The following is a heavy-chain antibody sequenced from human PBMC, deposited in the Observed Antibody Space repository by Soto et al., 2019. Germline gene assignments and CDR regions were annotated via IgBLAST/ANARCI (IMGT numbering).Heavy chain of an antibody. CDR2: ISYDGGNK. CDR3: AKVSGYCTSSSCSRDYYYYYGMDV. V-gene: IGHV3-30*18. Sequence: GGSLRLSCAASGFTFSSYGMHWVRQAPGKGLEWVAVISYDGGNKYYADSVKGRFTISGDNPKNTLYLQMNSLRLEDTAVYYCAKVSGYCTSSSCSRDYYYYYGMDVWGHGTTVTVSS. D-gene: IGHD2-2*01. CDR1: GFTFSSYG. J-gene: IGHJ6*02.